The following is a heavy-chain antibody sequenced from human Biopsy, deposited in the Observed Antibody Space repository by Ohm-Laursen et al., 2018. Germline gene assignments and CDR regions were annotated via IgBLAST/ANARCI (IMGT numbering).Heavy chain of an antibody. CDR2: INQSGRT. CDR3: GNEVHGRDY. Sequence: SDTLSLTCEVYGKTFGDYYWSWIRRPPGKGLEWIGQINQSGRTNYNPSLKSRVNISADKSNNQFSLKLTSVTSADTAVYFCGNEVHGRDYWGLGALVTVSS. V-gene: IGHV4-34*08. D-gene: IGHD2-15*01. CDR1: GKTFGDYY. J-gene: IGHJ4*02.